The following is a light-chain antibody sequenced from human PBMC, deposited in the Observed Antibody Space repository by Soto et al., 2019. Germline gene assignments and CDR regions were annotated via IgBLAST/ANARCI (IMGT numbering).Light chain of an antibody. CDR2: DVI. J-gene: IGLJ2*01. Sequence: QSALTKPASVSGSPGQSITISCTGTSSDVGGYDYVSWYQQHPGKAPKVMIYDVIKRPSGVSNRFSGSKSGNTASLTISGLQAEDEADYYCSSFTSSNTVVFGGGTKLTVL. CDR1: SSDVGGYDY. V-gene: IGLV2-14*03. CDR3: SSFTSSNTVV.